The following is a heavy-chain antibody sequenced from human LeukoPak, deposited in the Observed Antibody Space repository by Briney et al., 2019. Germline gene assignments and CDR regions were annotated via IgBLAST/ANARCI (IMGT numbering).Heavy chain of an antibody. CDR1: GFTFSSYG. Sequence: GGSLRLSCAASGFTFSSYGMHWVRQAPGKGLEWVAVISYDGTNKYYADSVKGRFTISRDNSKNTLYLQMNSLRAEDTAVYYCARDSPPDFWSGYHPGRVYYMDVWGKGTTVTVSS. CDR3: ARDSPPDFWSGYHPGRVYYMDV. D-gene: IGHD3-3*01. CDR2: ISYDGTNK. J-gene: IGHJ6*03. V-gene: IGHV3-30*03.